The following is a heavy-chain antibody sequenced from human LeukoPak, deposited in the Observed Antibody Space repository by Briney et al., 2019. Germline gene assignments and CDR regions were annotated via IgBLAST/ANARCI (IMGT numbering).Heavy chain of an antibody. CDR2: IYWDDDK. D-gene: IGHD2/OR15-2a*01. V-gene: IGHV2-5*02. Sequence: SGPTLVNPTQTLTLTCTFSGFSRTTSGVGVGWIRQPPGKALEWLALIYWDDDKRYSPSLKSRLTITKDTSKTQVVLTTTSMDPVDTGTYYCAHRESTLLPFNSRGQGTLVTVSS. CDR1: GFSRTTSGVG. J-gene: IGHJ4*02. CDR3: AHRESTLLPFNS.